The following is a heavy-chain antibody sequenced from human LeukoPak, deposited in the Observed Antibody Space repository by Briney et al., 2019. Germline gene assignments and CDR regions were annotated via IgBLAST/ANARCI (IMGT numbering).Heavy chain of an antibody. D-gene: IGHD2-15*01. V-gene: IGHV4-38-2*02. CDR3: ARGPSYCSGGSCLYFDY. CDR2: IYHSGST. Sequence: SETLSLTCTVSGYSISSGYYWGWIRQPPGKGLEWIGSIYHSGSTYYNPSLKSRVTISVDTSKNQFSLKLSSVTAADTAVYYCARGPSYCSGGSCLYFDYWGQGTLVTVSS. J-gene: IGHJ4*02. CDR1: GYSISSGYY.